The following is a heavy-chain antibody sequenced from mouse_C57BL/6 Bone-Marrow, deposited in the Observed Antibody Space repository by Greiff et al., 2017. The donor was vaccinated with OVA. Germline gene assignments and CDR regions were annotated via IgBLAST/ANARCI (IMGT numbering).Heavy chain of an antibody. CDR1: GFTFSSYA. J-gene: IGHJ3*01. CDR3: ARESYYYGSRGSWFAY. D-gene: IGHD1-1*01. CDR2: ISDGGSYT. V-gene: IGHV5-4*01. Sequence: EVKLMESGGGLVKPGGSLKLSCAASGFTFSSYAMSWVRQTPEKRLEWVATISDGGSYTYYPDNVKGRVTISRDNAKNNLYMQMSHLKSEDTAMYYCARESYYYGSRGSWFAYWGQGTLVTVSA.